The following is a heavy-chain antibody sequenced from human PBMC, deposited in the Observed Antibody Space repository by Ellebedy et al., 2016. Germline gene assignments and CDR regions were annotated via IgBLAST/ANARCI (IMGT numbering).Heavy chain of an antibody. CDR1: GYTFTSYD. D-gene: IGHD2-15*01. Sequence: ASVKVSCXASGYTFTSYDINWVRQATGQGLEWMGWMNPNSGNTGYAQKFQGRVTMTRNTSISTAYMELSSLRSEDTAVYYCARGDGCSGGSCYSYYYYYYMDVWGKGTTVTVSS. CDR3: ARGDGCSGGSCYSYYYYYYMDV. J-gene: IGHJ6*03. V-gene: IGHV1-8*01. CDR2: MNPNSGNT.